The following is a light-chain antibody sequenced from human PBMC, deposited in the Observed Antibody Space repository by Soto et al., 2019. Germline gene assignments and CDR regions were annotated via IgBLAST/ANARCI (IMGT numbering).Light chain of an antibody. J-gene: IGLJ2*01. V-gene: IGLV2-14*01. CDR2: EVI. Sequence: QSALTQPASVSVSPGQSITISCTATSSDVDTHNYVSWYQQYPGKAPKLMIYEVINRPSGVSNRFSGSKSGNTASLIISGLQAEDEADYYCSSYTSSSTLVFGGGTKLTVL. CDR1: SSDVDTHNY. CDR3: SSYTSSSTLV.